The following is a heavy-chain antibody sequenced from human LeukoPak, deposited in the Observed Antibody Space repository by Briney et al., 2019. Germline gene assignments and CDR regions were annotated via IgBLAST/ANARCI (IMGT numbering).Heavy chain of an antibody. CDR1: GGSISSYY. Sequence: SETLSLTCTVSGGSISSYYWSWIRQPPGKGLEWIGYIYCSGSTNYNPSLKSRVTISVDTSKNQFSLKLSSVTAADTAVYYCARVEMATITLDYWGQGTLVTVSS. D-gene: IGHD5-24*01. CDR3: ARVEMATITLDY. V-gene: IGHV4-59*01. J-gene: IGHJ4*02. CDR2: IYCSGST.